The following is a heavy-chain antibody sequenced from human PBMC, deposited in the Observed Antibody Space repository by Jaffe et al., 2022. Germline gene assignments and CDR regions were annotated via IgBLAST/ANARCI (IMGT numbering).Heavy chain of an antibody. CDR2: IYTSGST. Sequence: QVQLQESGPGLVKPSQTLSLTCNVSGGSISSPYYYWSWIRQPAGKGLEWIGRIYTSGSTNYNPSLKSRLTISMDTSKNQFSLKLSSVTAADTAVYYCARGAYDRSGNYRPPDYWGQGTLVTVSS. D-gene: IGHD3-22*01. V-gene: IGHV4-61*02. CDR1: GGSISSPYYY. J-gene: IGHJ4*02. CDR3: ARGAYDRSGNYRPPDY.